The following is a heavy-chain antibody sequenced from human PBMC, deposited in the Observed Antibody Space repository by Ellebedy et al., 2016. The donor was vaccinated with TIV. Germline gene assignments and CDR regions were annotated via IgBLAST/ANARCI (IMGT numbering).Heavy chain of an antibody. CDR1: GYSFTGYY. Sequence: AASVQVSCKASGYSFTGYYMHWVRQATGQGLEGMGWINPKNGGTNYAQKFQGRVTMTTDTSISTAYMELSWLRSDDTAVYYCARDGACGGDCYGDNYWGQGSLVTVSS. CDR3: ARDGACGGDCYGDNY. J-gene: IGHJ4*02. D-gene: IGHD2-21*02. CDR2: INPKNGGT. V-gene: IGHV1-2*02.